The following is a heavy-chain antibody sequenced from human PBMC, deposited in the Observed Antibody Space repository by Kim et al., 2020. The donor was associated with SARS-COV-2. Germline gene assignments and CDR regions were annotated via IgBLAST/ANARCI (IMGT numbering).Heavy chain of an antibody. Sequence: SQTLSLTCAISGDSVSSNSAAWNWIRQSPSRGLEWLGRTYYRSKWYNDYAVSVKSRITINPDTSKNQFSLQLNSVTPEDTAVYYCARDYDFWSGFSGWFDPWGQGTLVTVSS. CDR2: TYYRSKWYN. CDR3: ARDYDFWSGFSGWFDP. V-gene: IGHV6-1*01. CDR1: GDSVSSNSAA. D-gene: IGHD3-3*01. J-gene: IGHJ5*02.